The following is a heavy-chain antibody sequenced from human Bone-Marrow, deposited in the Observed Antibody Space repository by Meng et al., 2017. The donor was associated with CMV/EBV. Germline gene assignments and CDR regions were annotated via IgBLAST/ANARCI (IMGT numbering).Heavy chain of an antibody. CDR1: GFTFSGYT. D-gene: IGHD6-19*01. J-gene: IGHJ4*02. CDR3: ARDGPPYDLYSSGWSGY. V-gene: IGHV3-21*01. CDR2: ISSSSSYI. Sequence: GESLKISCAASGFTFSGYTMAWVRQAPGKGLEWVSSISSSSSYIYYADSLKGRFTISRDNAKNSLYLQMNSLRAEDTAVYYCARDGPPYDLYSSGWSGYWGQGTLVTVSS.